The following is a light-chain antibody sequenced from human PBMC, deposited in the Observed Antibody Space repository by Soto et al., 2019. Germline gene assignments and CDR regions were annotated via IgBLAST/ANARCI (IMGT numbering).Light chain of an antibody. V-gene: IGKV2-28*01. J-gene: IGKJ5*01. CDR2: LGS. CDR1: QSLLHSNGYTY. CDR3: MQALQTPFT. Sequence: DIVMTQSPLSLSVTPGEPASISCRSSQSLLHSNGYTYFDWYLQKPGQSPQLLIYLGSNRASGVPDRFSGSGSGTDFTLKISRVEAEDVGVYYCMQALQTPFTFGQGTRLEIK.